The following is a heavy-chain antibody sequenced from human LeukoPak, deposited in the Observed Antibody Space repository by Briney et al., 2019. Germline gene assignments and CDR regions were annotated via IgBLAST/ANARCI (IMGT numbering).Heavy chain of an antibody. CDR2: ISGSGVIT. Sequence: GGSLRLSCSASGFSFSNYAMSWVRQAPGKGLEWVSGISGSGVITYYADSVKGRFTISRDNSKNTLYLQMNSLRAEDTDVYYCARNSTALRTLDYWGQGTLVTVSS. V-gene: IGHV3-23*01. D-gene: IGHD4-17*01. J-gene: IGHJ4*02. CDR1: GFSFSNYA. CDR3: ARNSTALRTLDY.